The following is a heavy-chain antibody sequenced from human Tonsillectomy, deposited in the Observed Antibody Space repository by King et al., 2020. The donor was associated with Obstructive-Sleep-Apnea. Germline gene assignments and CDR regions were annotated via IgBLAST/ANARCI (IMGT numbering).Heavy chain of an antibody. V-gene: IGHV3-66*01. CDR2: IYSGGST. CDR1: GFTVSSNY. J-gene: IGHJ4*02. Sequence: VQLVESWGGLVQPGGSLRLSCAASGFTVSSNYMSWVRQAPGKGLEWVSVIYSGGSTYYADSVKGRFTISRDNSKNTLYLQMNSLRAEDTAVYYCARFDYGAAFDYWGQGTLVTVSS. D-gene: IGHD4-17*01. CDR3: ARFDYGAAFDY.